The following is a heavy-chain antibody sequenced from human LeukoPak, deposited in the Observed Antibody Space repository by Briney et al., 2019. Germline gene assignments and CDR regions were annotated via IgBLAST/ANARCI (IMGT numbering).Heavy chain of an antibody. Sequence: GGSLRLSCAASGFAFSFYAMSWLCQPPGKGLEWVSTINANSGTTSYAASVRGRFTISRDNSKNTLYLQVNTLRADDTATYYCAKPISGGLAVTADWFHPWGQGTLVVVSS. CDR3: AKPISGGLAVTADWFHP. D-gene: IGHD6-19*01. CDR1: GFAFSFYA. J-gene: IGHJ5*01. V-gene: IGHV3-23*01. CDR2: INANSGTT.